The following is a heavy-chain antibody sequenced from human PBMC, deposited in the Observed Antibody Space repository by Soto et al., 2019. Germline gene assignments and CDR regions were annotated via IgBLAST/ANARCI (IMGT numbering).Heavy chain of an antibody. V-gene: IGHV4-34*01. CDR2: INHSGST. D-gene: IGHD4-17*01. Sequence: SETLSLTCAVYGGSFSGYYWSWIRQPPGKGLEWIGEINHSGSTNYNPSLKSRVTISVDTSKNQFSLKLSSVTAADTAVYYCARDYTTVTQYWYFDLWGRGTLVTVSS. CDR3: ARDYTTVTQYWYFDL. CDR1: GGSFSGYY. J-gene: IGHJ2*01.